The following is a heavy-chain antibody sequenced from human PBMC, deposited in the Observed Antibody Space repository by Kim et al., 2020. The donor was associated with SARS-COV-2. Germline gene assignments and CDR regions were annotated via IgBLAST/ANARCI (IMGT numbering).Heavy chain of an antibody. CDR1: GGSISSYY. V-gene: IGHV4-59*13. J-gene: IGHJ3*02. D-gene: IGHD1-26*01. CDR3: ARVRWELPHAFDI. CDR2: IYYSGST. Sequence: SETLSLTCTVSGGSISSYYWGWIRQPPGKGLEWIGYIYYSGSTNYNSSLKSRVTISVETSKNQFSLKLSSVTAADTAVYYCARVRWELPHAFDIWGQGAMVTVSS.